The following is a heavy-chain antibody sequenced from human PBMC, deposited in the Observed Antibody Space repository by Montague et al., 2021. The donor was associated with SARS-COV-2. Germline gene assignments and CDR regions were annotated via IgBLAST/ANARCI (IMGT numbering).Heavy chain of an antibody. CDR2: IYDGGAV. Sequence: SETLSLTRTVSGGSITGYYWSWLRRSPGKGLEWIAYIYDGGAVNYNPSLGSRVTISTDTSKNQLSLKVNSVTAADTAVYYCVRDHPYGGPRGAYDIWGQGVLVPVSS. V-gene: IGHV4-59*01. CDR3: VRDHPYGGPRGAYDI. D-gene: IGHD4-23*01. J-gene: IGHJ3*02. CDR1: GGSITGYY.